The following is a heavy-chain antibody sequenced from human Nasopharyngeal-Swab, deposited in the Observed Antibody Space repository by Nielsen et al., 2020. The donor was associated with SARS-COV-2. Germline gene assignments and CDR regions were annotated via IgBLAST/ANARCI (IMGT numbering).Heavy chain of an antibody. J-gene: IGHJ6*02. CDR3: ARGGYSSGWPDRYGMDV. Sequence: ASVKVSCKASGYTFTSYGISWVRQAPGQGLEWMGWISAYSGGTNYAQKFQGWVTMTRDTSISTAYMELSRLRSDDTAVYYCARGGYSSGWPDRYGMDVWGQGTTVTVSS. CDR2: ISAYSGGT. D-gene: IGHD6-19*01. CDR1: GYTFTSYG. V-gene: IGHV1-2*04.